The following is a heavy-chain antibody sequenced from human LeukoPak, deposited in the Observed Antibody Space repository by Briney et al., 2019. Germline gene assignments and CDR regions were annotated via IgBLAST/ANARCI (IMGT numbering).Heavy chain of an antibody. CDR3: AGGDRNGWYFDY. CDR1: GFRFDDHG. V-gene: IGHV3-20*04. Sequence: GGSLRLSCEASGFRFDDHGMSWVRQAPGKGLEWVSGINWNGASKGYGDSVKGRFTISRDNAKKSLYLQMNSLRAEDTALYYCAGGDRNGWYFDYWGQGVLVTVSS. J-gene: IGHJ4*02. D-gene: IGHD6-19*01. CDR2: INWNGASK.